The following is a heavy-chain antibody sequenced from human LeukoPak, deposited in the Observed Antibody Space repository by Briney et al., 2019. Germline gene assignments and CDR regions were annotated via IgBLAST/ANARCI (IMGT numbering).Heavy chain of an antibody. Sequence: PSETLSLTCTVSGGSISSYYWSWIRQPPGKGLEWIGYIYYSGSTSYNPSLKSRVTILVDTSKNQFSLKLSSVTAADTAVYYCAREDSRANFDYWGQGTLVTVSS. V-gene: IGHV4-59*12. D-gene: IGHD3-22*01. J-gene: IGHJ4*02. CDR3: AREDSRANFDY. CDR2: IYYSGST. CDR1: GGSISSYY.